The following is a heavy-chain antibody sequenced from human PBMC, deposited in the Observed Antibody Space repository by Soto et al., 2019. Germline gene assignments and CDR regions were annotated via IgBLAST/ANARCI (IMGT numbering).Heavy chain of an antibody. CDR1: GYTLTSYY. CDR3: ARGVGSGSYYNQYNWFDP. CDR2: INVYNGNT. V-gene: IGHV1-18*04. D-gene: IGHD3-10*01. Sequence: ASVKVSCKASGYTLTSYYMHWVRQAPGQGLEWMGWINVYNGNTKYAQKVQGRVTMTTDTSTSTAYMELRSLRSDDTAVYYCARGVGSGSYYNQYNWFDPWGQGTLVTVSS. J-gene: IGHJ5*02.